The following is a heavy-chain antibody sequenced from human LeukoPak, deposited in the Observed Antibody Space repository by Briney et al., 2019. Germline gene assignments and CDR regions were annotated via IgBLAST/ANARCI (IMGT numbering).Heavy chain of an antibody. Sequence: SETLSLTCAVYGGSFSGYYWSWIRQPPGKGLEWIGEINHSGSTNYNPSLKSRVTISVDTSKNQFSLKLSSVTAADTAVYYCARLSTVTRDPLGYYYYYMDVWGKGTTVTISS. CDR1: GGSFSGYY. J-gene: IGHJ6*03. CDR3: ARLSTVTRDPLGYYYYYMDV. CDR2: INHSGST. V-gene: IGHV4-34*01. D-gene: IGHD4-17*01.